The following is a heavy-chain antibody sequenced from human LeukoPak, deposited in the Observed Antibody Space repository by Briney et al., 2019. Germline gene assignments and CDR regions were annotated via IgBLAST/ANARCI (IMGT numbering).Heavy chain of an antibody. Sequence: ASVKVSCRASGYTFTTSSISWVRQAPGQGLEWMGWISAYDGNTNYAQKFQGRVTMTTDTSTSTAYMELRSLRSDDTAVYYCAKTKAFDIWGQGTMVTVSS. D-gene: IGHD1-14*01. CDR2: ISAYDGNT. CDR1: GYTFTTSS. V-gene: IGHV1-18*01. CDR3: AKTKAFDI. J-gene: IGHJ3*02.